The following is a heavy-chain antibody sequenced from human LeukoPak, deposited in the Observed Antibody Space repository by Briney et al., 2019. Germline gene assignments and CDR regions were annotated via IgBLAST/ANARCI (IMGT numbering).Heavy chain of an antibody. Sequence: ASVKVSCKAFGYTFSRSGISWLRQAPGQGPEWMGWIGAYNGNTVYAQNLEGRVTMTADTSTSTAYMELTSLRSDDTAVYYCARDHQYVFDYWGQGTLVTVSS. D-gene: IGHD2-2*01. V-gene: IGHV1-18*01. CDR3: ARDHQYVFDY. CDR1: GYTFSRSG. J-gene: IGHJ4*02. CDR2: IGAYNGNT.